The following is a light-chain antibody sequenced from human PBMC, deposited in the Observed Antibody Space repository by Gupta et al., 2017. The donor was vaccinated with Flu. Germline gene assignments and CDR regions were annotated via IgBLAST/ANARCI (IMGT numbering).Light chain of an antibody. V-gene: IGKV1-39*01. CDR1: QNIRGY. J-gene: IGKJ1*01. Sequence: DIQMTQSPSSLSAFVGDRVSIPCRASQNIRGYLNWYQQKPGKAPKLLIYSASSLQSGVPSRFSGSGSGTDFTLTISSLQPDDFATYYCQQSYSTPRTFGQGTKVEIK. CDR3: QQSYSTPRT. CDR2: SAS.